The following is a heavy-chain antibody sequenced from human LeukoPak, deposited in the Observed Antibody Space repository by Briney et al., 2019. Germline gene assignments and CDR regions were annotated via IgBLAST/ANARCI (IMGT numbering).Heavy chain of an antibody. CDR1: GGSFSGYY. J-gene: IGHJ3*02. Sequence: SETLSLTCAVYGGSFSGYYWSWIRQPPGRGLEWIGEINHSGSTNYNPSLKSRVTISVDTSKNQFSLKLSSVTAADTAVYYCARDPYCYDSSGSPRGYAFDIWGQGTMVTVSS. D-gene: IGHD3-22*01. V-gene: IGHV4-34*01. CDR3: ARDPYCYDSSGSPRGYAFDI. CDR2: INHSGST.